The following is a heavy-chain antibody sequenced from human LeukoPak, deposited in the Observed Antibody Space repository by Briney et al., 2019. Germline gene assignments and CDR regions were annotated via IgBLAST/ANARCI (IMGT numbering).Heavy chain of an antibody. Sequence: GGSLRLSCAASGFTFSSYAMNWVRQAPGKGLEWVSAISGSGSTTYYADSVKGRFTISRDNAKNSLYLQMNSLRAEDTAVYYCARSDYEGYFDYWGQGTLVTVSS. V-gene: IGHV3-21*01. D-gene: IGHD5-12*01. CDR1: GFTFSSYA. J-gene: IGHJ4*02. CDR3: ARSDYEGYFDY. CDR2: ISGSGSTT.